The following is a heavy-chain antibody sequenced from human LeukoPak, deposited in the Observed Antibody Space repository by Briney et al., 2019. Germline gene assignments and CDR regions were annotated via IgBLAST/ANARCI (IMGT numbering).Heavy chain of an antibody. CDR3: ARAVQWLDAFDI. J-gene: IGHJ3*02. V-gene: IGHV3-33*01. CDR1: GFTFSSYG. CDR2: IWYDGSNK. D-gene: IGHD6-19*01. Sequence: GGSLRLSCAASGFTFSSYGMHWVRQAPGRGLEWVAVIWYDGSNKYYADSVKGRFTISRDNSKNTLYLQMNSLRAEDTAVYYCARAVQWLDAFDIWGRGTMVTVSS.